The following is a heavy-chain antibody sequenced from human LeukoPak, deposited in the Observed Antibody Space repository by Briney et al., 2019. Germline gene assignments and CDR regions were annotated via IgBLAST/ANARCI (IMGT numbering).Heavy chain of an antibody. CDR2: ISAYNGDT. CDR1: GYTFTSYG. J-gene: IGHJ6*03. CDR3: ARGSGRPNSYYYYMDV. Sequence: ASVKVSCKASGYTFTSYGISWVRQAPGQGLEWMGWISAYNGDTNYAQKLQGRVTMTTDTSTSTAYMELRSLRSDDTAVYYCARGSGRPNSYYYYMDVWGKGTTVTISS. V-gene: IGHV1-18*01. D-gene: IGHD3-10*01.